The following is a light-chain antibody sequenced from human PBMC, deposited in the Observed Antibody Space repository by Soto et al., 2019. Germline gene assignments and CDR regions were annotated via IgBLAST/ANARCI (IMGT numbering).Light chain of an antibody. CDR1: SSNIGDNF. Sequence: QSVLTQPPSVSAAPGQKVTISCSGSSSNIGDNFVSWYQQLPGTAPKLLIYDNNKRSSGIPDRFSGSKSGTTATLDITGLQTGDEADNYCGTWESSLGAWVFGGGTKLTAL. J-gene: IGLJ3*02. CDR2: DNN. CDR3: GTWESSLGAWV. V-gene: IGLV1-51*01.